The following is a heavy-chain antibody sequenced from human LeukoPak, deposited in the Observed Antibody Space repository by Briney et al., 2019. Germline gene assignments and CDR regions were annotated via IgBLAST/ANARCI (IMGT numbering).Heavy chain of an antibody. D-gene: IGHD5-18*01. Sequence: KPSETLSLTCTVSGGSISSYYWSWIRQPPGKGLEWIGYIYYSGSTNYNPSLKSRGTISVDTSKNQFPLKLSSVTAADTAVYYCARDHGYSYDLVHYYYYMDVWGKGTTVTVSS. CDR2: IYYSGST. CDR3: ARDHGYSYDLVHYYYYMDV. CDR1: GGSISSYY. V-gene: IGHV4-59*01. J-gene: IGHJ6*03.